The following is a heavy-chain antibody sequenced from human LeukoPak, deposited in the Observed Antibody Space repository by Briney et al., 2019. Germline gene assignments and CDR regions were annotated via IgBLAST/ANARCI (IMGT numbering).Heavy chain of an antibody. D-gene: IGHD1-1*01. Sequence: GGSLRLSCAASGLTFSSYWMHWVRQAPGKGLVWVSRINSDGSSTSYADSVKGRFTISRDNAKNTLYLQMNSLRAEDTAVYYCARERKYDSNFDYWGQGTLVTVSS. CDR1: GLTFSSYW. J-gene: IGHJ4*02. V-gene: IGHV3-74*01. CDR2: INSDGSST. CDR3: ARERKYDSNFDY.